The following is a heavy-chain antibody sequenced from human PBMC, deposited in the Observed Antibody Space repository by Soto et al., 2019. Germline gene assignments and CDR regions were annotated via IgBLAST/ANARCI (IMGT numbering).Heavy chain of an antibody. D-gene: IGHD6-19*01. J-gene: IGHJ5*02. CDR1: GGSINSSSYF. CDR3: ARHYSSGSGNWLDP. V-gene: IGHV4-39*01. CDR2: IYYSGST. Sequence: SETLSLTCSVSGGSINSSSYFWGWVRQPPGKGLEWIGSIYYSGSTYYNPSLRSRVTISVDTSKNQFSLRLSSVTAADTAVFYCARHYSSGSGNWLDPWGQGVVVTVSA.